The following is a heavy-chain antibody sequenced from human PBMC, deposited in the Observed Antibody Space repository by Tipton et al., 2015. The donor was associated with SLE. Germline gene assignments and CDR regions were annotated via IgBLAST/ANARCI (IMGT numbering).Heavy chain of an antibody. Sequence: TLSLTCSVSGGSIPSGTYYWSWIRQPAGKGLEWIGHIYTRGSTNYNPSLKSRVAISLDTSNHQVSLRLTSVTAAGTAFYYCARGGASSKWLDPWGQGTLVTVSS. CDR3: ARGGASSKWLDP. CDR2: IYTRGST. J-gene: IGHJ5*02. D-gene: IGHD6-6*01. V-gene: IGHV4-61*09. CDR1: GGSIPSGTYY.